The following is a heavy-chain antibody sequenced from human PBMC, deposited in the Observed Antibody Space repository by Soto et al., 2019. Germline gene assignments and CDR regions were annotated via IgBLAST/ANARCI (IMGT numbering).Heavy chain of an antibody. J-gene: IGHJ4*02. CDR3: ARYNWIRGGLDY. CDR1: GFTFGSYD. D-gene: IGHD1-1*01. V-gene: IGHV3-13*01. Sequence: GGSLRLSCAASGFTFGSYDVHWVRQATGKGLEWVSAIGTAGDTYYPGSVKGRFTISRENAKNSLYLQMNSLRAGDTAVYYCARYNWIRGGLDYWGQGTLVTV. CDR2: IGTAGDT.